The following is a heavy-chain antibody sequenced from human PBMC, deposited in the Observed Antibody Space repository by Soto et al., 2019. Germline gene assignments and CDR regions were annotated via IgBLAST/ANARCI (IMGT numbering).Heavy chain of an antibody. J-gene: IGHJ6*02. Sequence: ASVKVSCKASGYTFTGYYMHWVRQAPGQGLEWMGWINPNSGGTNYAQKFQGWVTMTRDTFISTAYMELSRLRSDDTAVYYCAREYYDFWSGYPGYGMGVWGQGTTVTVSS. CDR3: AREYYDFWSGYPGYGMGV. D-gene: IGHD3-3*01. CDR2: INPNSGGT. V-gene: IGHV1-2*04. CDR1: GYTFTGYY.